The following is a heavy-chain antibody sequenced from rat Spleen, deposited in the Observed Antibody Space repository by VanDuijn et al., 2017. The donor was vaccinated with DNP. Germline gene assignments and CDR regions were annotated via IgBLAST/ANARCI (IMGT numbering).Heavy chain of an antibody. CDR2: IWTGGST. Sequence: QVQLKESGPGLVQPSQTLSLTCTVSGFSLSSYGVIWVRQPTGKGLEWMGIIWTGGSTDYNSALKSRLSISRDTSKSQVFLKMNSLQTEEIATYYCARDNYFDYWGQGVMVTVSS. CDR1: GFSLSSYG. J-gene: IGHJ2*01. V-gene: IGHV2-30*01. CDR3: ARDNYFDY.